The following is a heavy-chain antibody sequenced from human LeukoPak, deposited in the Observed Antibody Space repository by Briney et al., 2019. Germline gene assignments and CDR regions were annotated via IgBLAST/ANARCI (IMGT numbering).Heavy chain of an antibody. Sequence: EASVKVSCKASGYTFTSYDINWVRQATGQGLEWMGWMNPNSGNTGYAQKFQGRVTMTRNTSISTVYMELSSLRSEDTAVYYCARAPYSSSSQKGDYYYYYYMDVWGKGTTVTVSS. V-gene: IGHV1-8*01. CDR3: ARAPYSSSSQKGDYYYYYYMDV. J-gene: IGHJ6*03. CDR2: MNPNSGNT. D-gene: IGHD6-6*01. CDR1: GYTFTSYD.